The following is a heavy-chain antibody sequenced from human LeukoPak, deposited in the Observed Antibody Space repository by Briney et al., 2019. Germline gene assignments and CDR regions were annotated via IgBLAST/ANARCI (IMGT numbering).Heavy chain of an antibody. CDR1: GFSLSTTGVG. V-gene: IGHV2-5*01. D-gene: IGHD3-10*01. CDR2: NYWNDDK. J-gene: IGHJ4*02. Sequence: SGPTLVNPPQTLTLTCTFSGFSLSTTGVGVGWIRQSPGKALEWLAVNYWNDDKSYSPSLKSRLTITKDTSKNQVVLIMTNMDPVDTATYYCAHKGRGSGSYNMWGQGTLVTVSS. CDR3: AHKGRGSGSYNM.